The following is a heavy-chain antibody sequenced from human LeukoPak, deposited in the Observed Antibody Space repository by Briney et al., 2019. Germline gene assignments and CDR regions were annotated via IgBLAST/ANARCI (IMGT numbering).Heavy chain of an antibody. CDR3: ARGLGYCSGGSCPEFDY. CDR2: IYYSGST. J-gene: IGHJ4*02. Sequence: SETLSLTCTVSGGSISSSSYYWGWIRQPPGKGLEWIGSIYYSGSTYHNPSLKSRVTISVDTSKNQFSLKLSSVTAADTAVYYCARGLGYCSGGSCPEFDYWGQGTLVTVSS. CDR1: GGSISSSSYY. V-gene: IGHV4-39*01. D-gene: IGHD2-15*01.